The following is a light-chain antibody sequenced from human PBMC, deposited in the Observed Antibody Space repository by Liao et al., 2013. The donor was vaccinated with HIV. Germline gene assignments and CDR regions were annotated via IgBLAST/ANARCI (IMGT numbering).Light chain of an antibody. J-gene: IGLJ3*02. CDR3: QAWDRSTAV. CDR1: NIGSKS. V-gene: IGLV3-21*01. Sequence: SYVLTQPPSVSVAPGKTARITCGGNNIGSKSVHWYQQKPGQAPVLVIYYDSDRPSGIPERFSGSNSGNTATLTISGTQSMDEADYSCQAWDRSTAVFGGGTKLTVL. CDR2: YDS.